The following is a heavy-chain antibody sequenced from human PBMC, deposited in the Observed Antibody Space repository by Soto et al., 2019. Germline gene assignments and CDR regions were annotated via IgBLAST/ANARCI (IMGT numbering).Heavy chain of an antibody. CDR1: AGSISSTTHY. V-gene: IGHV4-39*01. Sequence: PSETLSLTCTVSAGSISSTTHYWGWIRQPPGKGLEWIGSIFYSGSTYYNPSLKSRVTISVDTSKNQFSLKLSSVTAADTAVYYCARPYCSSTSCLNNQNWFDPWGQGTLVTVSS. CDR2: IFYSGST. CDR3: ARPYCSSTSCLNNQNWFDP. J-gene: IGHJ5*02. D-gene: IGHD2-2*01.